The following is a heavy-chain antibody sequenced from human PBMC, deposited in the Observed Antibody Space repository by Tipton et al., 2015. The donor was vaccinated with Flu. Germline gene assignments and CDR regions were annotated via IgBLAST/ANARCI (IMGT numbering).Heavy chain of an antibody. Sequence: TLSLTCTVSGDSITTSHYYWGWIRRPPGRGLEWIGNIYHDGNTYYNPSLKSRLTISVDTSKRQLSLRLTSVTAADTAVYYCARETHGLNVARGRNYPEDYYYGMDVWGHGSTVDVSS. V-gene: IGHV4-39*07. CDR2: IYHDGNT. CDR3: ARETHGLNVARGRNYPEDYYYGMDV. J-gene: IGHJ6*02. D-gene: IGHD4-11*01. CDR1: GDSITTSHYY.